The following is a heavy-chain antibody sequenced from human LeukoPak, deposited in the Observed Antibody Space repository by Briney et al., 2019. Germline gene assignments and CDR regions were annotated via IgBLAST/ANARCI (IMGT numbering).Heavy chain of an antibody. CDR3: ARDGGYSSSWYAPSWYFDL. J-gene: IGHJ2*01. D-gene: IGHD6-13*01. Sequence: SETLSLTCTVSGGSISSYYWSWIRQPPGKGLEWIGYISYSGSTNYNPSLKRRVTISVDTSKNQFALKLSSVTAADTAVYYCARDGGYSSSWYAPSWYFDLWGRGTLVTVSS. CDR1: GGSISSYY. V-gene: IGHV4-59*01. CDR2: ISYSGST.